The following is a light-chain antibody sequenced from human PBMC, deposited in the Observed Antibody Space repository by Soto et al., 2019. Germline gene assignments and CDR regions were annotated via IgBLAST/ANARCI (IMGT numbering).Light chain of an antibody. CDR2: EGS. Sequence: QSALTQPASVSGSPGQSITISCTGTSSDVGSYNLVSWYQQHPGKAPKLMIYEGSKRPSGVSHRFSGSKSGNTASLTISGLQAEDEADDYCCSYAGSSTRYVFGTGTKVTVL. CDR1: SSDVGSYNL. V-gene: IGLV2-23*01. J-gene: IGLJ1*01. CDR3: CSYAGSSTRYV.